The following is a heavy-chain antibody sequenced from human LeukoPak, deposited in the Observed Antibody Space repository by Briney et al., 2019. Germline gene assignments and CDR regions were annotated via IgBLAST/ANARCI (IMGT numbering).Heavy chain of an antibody. V-gene: IGHV1-24*01. CDR3: ATDLIASIAARSFDY. Sequence: ASVKVSCKVSGYTLTELSMHWVRQAPGKGLEWMGGFDPEDGETIYAQKFQGRVTMTEDTSTDTAYMELSSLRSEDTAVYYCATDLIASIAARSFDYWGQGTLVTVSS. CDR2: FDPEDGET. CDR1: GYTLTELS. J-gene: IGHJ4*02. D-gene: IGHD6-6*01.